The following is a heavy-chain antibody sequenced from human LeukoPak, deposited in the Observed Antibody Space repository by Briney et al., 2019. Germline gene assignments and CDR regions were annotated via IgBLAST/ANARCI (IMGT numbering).Heavy chain of an antibody. CDR1: GFTFSSNS. CDR3: AKGREGYNSYDY. D-gene: IGHD5-24*01. J-gene: IGHJ4*02. Sequence: PGGSLRLSCAASGFTFSSNSMNWVRQAPGKGLEWVSSISRSSSSIYYADSVKGRFTISRDNAKNSLYLQMNSLRAEDTAVYYCAKGREGYNSYDYWGQGTLVTVSS. CDR2: ISRSSSSI. V-gene: IGHV3-21*01.